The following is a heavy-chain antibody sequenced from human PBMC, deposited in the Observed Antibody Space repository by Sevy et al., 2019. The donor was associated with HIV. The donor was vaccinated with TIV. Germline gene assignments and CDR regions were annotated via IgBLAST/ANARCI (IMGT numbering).Heavy chain of an antibody. CDR1: GGSINNYF. CDR3: AGGNYYDTFDI. CDR2: MYTSGST. Sequence: SETLSLTCTVSGGSINNYFWSWIRQPAGKGLEWIGRMYTSGSTNYNPSLKSRVTMSLDTSKNQFSLELTSVTAADTAVYYCAGGNYYDTFDIWDQGTMVTVSS. D-gene: IGHD1-26*01. V-gene: IGHV4-4*07. J-gene: IGHJ3*02.